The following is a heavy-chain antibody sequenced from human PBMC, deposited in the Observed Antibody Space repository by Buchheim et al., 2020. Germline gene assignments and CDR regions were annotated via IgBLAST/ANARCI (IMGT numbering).Heavy chain of an antibody. Sequence: QVQLQQWGAGLLKPSETLSLTCAVYGGSFSGYYWSWIRQPPGKGLEWIGEINHSGSTNYNPSLKSRVTISVDTSTNQFSLQLSSVTAADTAVYYCARDSVAATRSVDYWGQGTL. CDR1: GGSFSGYY. J-gene: IGHJ4*02. V-gene: IGHV4-34*01. D-gene: IGHD2-15*01. CDR3: ARDSVAATRSVDY. CDR2: INHSGST.